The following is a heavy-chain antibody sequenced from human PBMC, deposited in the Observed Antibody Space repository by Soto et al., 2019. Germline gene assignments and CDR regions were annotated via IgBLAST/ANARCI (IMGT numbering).Heavy chain of an antibody. Sequence: GSLRLSCVASVFPFSTYSMNWVRQAPGKGLEWVSYISSSSTTIYYADSVKGRFTISRDNAKNSLYLQMNSPRDEDTAIYYCANLYSSSSIIPWGQGTLVTVSS. J-gene: IGHJ5*02. V-gene: IGHV3-48*02. CDR2: ISSSSTTI. D-gene: IGHD6-6*01. CDR1: VFPFSTYS. CDR3: ANLYSSSSIIP.